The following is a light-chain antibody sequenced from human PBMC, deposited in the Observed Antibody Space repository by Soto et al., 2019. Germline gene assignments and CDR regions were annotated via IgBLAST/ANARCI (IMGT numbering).Light chain of an antibody. CDR3: QQYGSSPT. Sequence: ESVLTQSPGTLSLSPGERATLSCRASQSVRSNYVDWYQQKPGQAPRLLIYGASSRATGIPDRFSGSGSGTDFTLTLSRLEPEDFVVYYCQQYGSSPTFGQGTKVEIK. CDR1: QSVRSNY. V-gene: IGKV3-20*01. CDR2: GAS. J-gene: IGKJ1*01.